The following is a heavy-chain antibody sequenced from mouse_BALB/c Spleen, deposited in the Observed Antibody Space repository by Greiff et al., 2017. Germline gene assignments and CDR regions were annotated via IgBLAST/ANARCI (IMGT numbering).Heavy chain of an antibody. J-gene: IGHJ2*01. CDR1: GYSITSDYA. D-gene: IGHD2-4*01. CDR2: ISSSGST. CDR3: SREGLRRDFDY. Sequence: EVQLQESGPGLVKPSQSLSLTCTVTGYSITSDYAWNWIRQFPGNKLEWMGYISSSGSTSYNQNLKSRIAITRETSKNQFFLQLNSVTTEDTSTYYCSREGLRRDFDYWGQGTTLTVSS. V-gene: IGHV3-2*02.